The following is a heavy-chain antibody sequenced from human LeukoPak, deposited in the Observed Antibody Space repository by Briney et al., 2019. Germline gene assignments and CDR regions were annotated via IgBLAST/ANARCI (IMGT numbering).Heavy chain of an antibody. CDR2: INSDGTNI. D-gene: IGHD2-2*01. Sequence: GSLRLSCAGYGFSFSNYWMHWVRQAPGKGLVWVSRINSDGTNIRYADSVKGRFTISRDNAKNTLYLQMNSLRAEDTAVYYCARDAYADFDYWGQGTLVTVSS. V-gene: IGHV3-74*01. CDR3: ARDAYADFDY. J-gene: IGHJ4*02. CDR1: GFSFSNYW.